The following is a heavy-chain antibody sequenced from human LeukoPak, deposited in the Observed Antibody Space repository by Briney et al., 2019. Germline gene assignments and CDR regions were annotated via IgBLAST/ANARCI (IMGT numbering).Heavy chain of an antibody. CDR2: INPSGGST. D-gene: IGHD6-13*01. CDR1: GYTFTSSY. CDR3: ARDRVSSSWCPDY. V-gene: IGHV1-46*01. Sequence: GASVKVSCKASGYTFTSSYMHWVRQAPGQGLEWMGVINPSGGSTSYAQKLQGRVTMTTDTSTSTAYMELRSLRSDDTAVYYCARDRVSSSWCPDYWGQGTLVTVSS. J-gene: IGHJ4*02.